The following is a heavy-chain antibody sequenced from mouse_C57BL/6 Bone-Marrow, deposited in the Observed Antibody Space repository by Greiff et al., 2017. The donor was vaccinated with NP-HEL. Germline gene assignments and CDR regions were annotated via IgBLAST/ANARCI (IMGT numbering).Heavy chain of an antibody. Sequence: VMLVESGAELARPGASVKLSCKASGYTFTSYGISWVKQRTGQGLEWIGEIYPRSGNTYYNEKFKGKATLTADKSSSTAYMELRSLTSEDSAVYFCARTIYDGYLWFAYWGQGTLVTVSA. CDR1: GYTFTSYG. V-gene: IGHV1-81*01. D-gene: IGHD2-3*01. CDR3: ARTIYDGYLWFAY. J-gene: IGHJ3*01. CDR2: IYPRSGNT.